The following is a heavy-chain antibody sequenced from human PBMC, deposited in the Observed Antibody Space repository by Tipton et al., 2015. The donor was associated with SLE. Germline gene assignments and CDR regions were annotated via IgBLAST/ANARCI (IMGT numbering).Heavy chain of an antibody. J-gene: IGHJ2*01. CDR2: IYTNENT. CDR3: AREFLNPVTTVHYYFDL. Sequence: TLSLTCTVSGGSISNHYWSWIRQSPGKGLEWIGYIYTNENTNYNPSLKSRVTMSVDTSKNHFSLKLISVTAADTAVYYCAREFLNPVTTVHYYFDLWGRGTLVTVSS. V-gene: IGHV4-4*08. CDR1: GGSISNHY. D-gene: IGHD4-11*01.